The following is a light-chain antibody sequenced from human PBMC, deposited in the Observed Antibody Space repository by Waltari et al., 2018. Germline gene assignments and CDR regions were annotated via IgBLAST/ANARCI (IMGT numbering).Light chain of an antibody. CDR3: QQYDISPLT. CDR2: GAS. CDR1: QTVKTTY. V-gene: IGKV3-20*01. J-gene: IGKJ4*01. Sequence: LELTQSPGPLSLSPGEGDNLSCRASQTVKTTYLAWYQQKPGQAPTLLIYGASSRATGIPDRFSGSGSGTDFSLTISSLEPEDFAVYYCQQYDISPLTFGGGTKVEIK.